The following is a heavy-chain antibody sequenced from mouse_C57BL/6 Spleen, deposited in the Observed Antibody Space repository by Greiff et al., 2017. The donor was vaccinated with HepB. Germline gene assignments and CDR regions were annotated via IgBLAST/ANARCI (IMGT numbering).Heavy chain of an antibody. CDR1: GYSITSDY. Sequence: EVKLKESGPGLAKPSQTLSLTCSVTGYSITSDYWNWIRKFPGNKLEYMGYISYSGSTYYNPSLKSRISITRDTSKNQYYLQLNSVTTEDTATYYCARTFPYYGSSWYFDVWGTGTTVTVSS. D-gene: IGHD1-1*01. CDR2: ISYSGST. CDR3: ARTFPYYGSSWYFDV. J-gene: IGHJ1*03. V-gene: IGHV3-8*01.